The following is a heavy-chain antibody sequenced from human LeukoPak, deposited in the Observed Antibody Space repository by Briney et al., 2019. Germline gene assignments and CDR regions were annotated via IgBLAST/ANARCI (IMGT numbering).Heavy chain of an antibody. CDR2: TSSSSSYI. Sequence: GGSLRLSCAASGFTFSSYSMNWVRQAPGKGLEWVSSTSSSSSYIYYADSVKGRFTISRDNAKNSLYLQMNSLRAEDTAVYYCARALDCGGDCYSQPADYWGQGTLVTVSS. J-gene: IGHJ4*02. CDR1: GFTFSSYS. D-gene: IGHD2-21*02. V-gene: IGHV3-21*01. CDR3: ARALDCGGDCYSQPADY.